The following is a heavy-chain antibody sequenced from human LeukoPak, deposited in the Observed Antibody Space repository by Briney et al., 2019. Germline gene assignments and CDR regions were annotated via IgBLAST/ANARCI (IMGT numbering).Heavy chain of an antibody. CDR2: ISSSSSYI. D-gene: IGHD6-13*01. Sequence: PGGSLRLFCAASGFTFSSYSMNWVRQAPGKGLEWVSSISSSSSYIYYADSVKGRFTISRDNAKNSLYLQMNSLRAEDTAVYYCARDTYSSSGPLDYWGQGTLVTVSS. J-gene: IGHJ4*02. CDR1: GFTFSSYS. V-gene: IGHV3-21*01. CDR3: ARDTYSSSGPLDY.